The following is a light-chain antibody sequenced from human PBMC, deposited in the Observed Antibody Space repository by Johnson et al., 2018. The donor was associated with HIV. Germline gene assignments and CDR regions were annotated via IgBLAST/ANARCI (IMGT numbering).Light chain of an antibody. CDR1: SSNIGNNY. CDR3: GTWDSSLSVLYV. Sequence: QSVLTQPPSVSAAPGQKVTISCSGSSSNIGNNYVSWYQQLPGTAPKLLIYDNNKRPSGIPDRFSGSKSGTSATLGITGLQTGDEADYYCGTWDSSLSVLYVFGVGTKVIVL. J-gene: IGLJ1*01. V-gene: IGLV1-51*01. CDR2: DNN.